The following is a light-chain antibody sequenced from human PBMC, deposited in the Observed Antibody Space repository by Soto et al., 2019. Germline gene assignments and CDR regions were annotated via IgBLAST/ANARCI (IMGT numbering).Light chain of an antibody. V-gene: IGKV1-39*01. CDR3: QQSFSPPYT. CDR1: QSLSSR. J-gene: IGKJ2*01. Sequence: IQMTQSPSSLSASVGDRVTITCRASQSLSSRLTWYQQKPGEAPKLLIYETSSLHSGVPSRFSGSGSETDFTLTINSLXXXXXXTYYCQQSFSPPYTFGQGTKLEIK. CDR2: ETS.